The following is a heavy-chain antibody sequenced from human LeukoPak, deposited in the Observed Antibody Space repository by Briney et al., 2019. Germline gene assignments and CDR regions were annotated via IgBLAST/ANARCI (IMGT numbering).Heavy chain of an antibody. Sequence: GASVKVSCKASGYTFTSYGISWVRQAPGQGLERMGWISAYNGNTNYAQKLQDRVTMTTDTSTSTAYMELTSLRSDDTAVYYCARVYSTNYYGSGDRPFLFDYWGQGTVVTVSS. CDR1: GYTFTSYG. V-gene: IGHV1-18*01. CDR3: ARVYSTNYYGSGDRPFLFDY. J-gene: IGHJ4*02. D-gene: IGHD3-10*01. CDR2: ISAYNGNT.